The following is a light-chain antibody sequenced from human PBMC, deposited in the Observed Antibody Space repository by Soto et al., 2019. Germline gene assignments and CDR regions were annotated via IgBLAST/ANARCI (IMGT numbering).Light chain of an antibody. CDR1: SSDAGNYKY. CDR2: EVS. Sequence: SVLTQPASVSGSPGQSITISCTGTSSDAGNYKYVSWYQQHPGKAPKLMIYEVSNRPSGVSNRFSGSKSGNTASLTISGLQAEDETDYYCFSYTSSGTYVFGTGTKVTVL. J-gene: IGLJ1*01. V-gene: IGLV2-14*01. CDR3: FSYTSSGTYV.